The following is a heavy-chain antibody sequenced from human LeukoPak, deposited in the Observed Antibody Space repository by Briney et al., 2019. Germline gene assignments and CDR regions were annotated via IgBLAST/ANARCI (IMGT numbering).Heavy chain of an antibody. CDR3: ARVAPPHIVVVLAAIIAYYFDY. J-gene: IGHJ4*02. V-gene: IGHV4-38-2*01. CDR1: GYSISSGYY. D-gene: IGHD2-2*02. Sequence: ASETLSLTCAVSGYSISSGYYWGWIRQPPGKGLEWIGSIYHSGSTYYNPSLKSRVTISVDTSKNQFPLKLSSVTAADTAVYYCARVAPPHIVVVLAAIIAYYFDYWGQGTLVTVSS. CDR2: IYHSGST.